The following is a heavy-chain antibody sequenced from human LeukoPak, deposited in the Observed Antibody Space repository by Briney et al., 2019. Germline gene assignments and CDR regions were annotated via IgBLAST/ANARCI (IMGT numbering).Heavy chain of an antibody. Sequence: GASLRLSCAASGFTFSDYHMNWIRQAPGQGLEWVSYISPGGNTIYFADSVNGRFTLSRDSARNSLSLQMTSLTAEDTAVYYCAAGRDIAVAGPGGYFDYWGRGTLVTVSS. J-gene: IGHJ4*02. CDR3: AAGRDIAVAGPGGYFDY. D-gene: IGHD6-19*01. CDR2: ISPGGNTI. CDR1: GFTFSDYH. V-gene: IGHV3-11*01.